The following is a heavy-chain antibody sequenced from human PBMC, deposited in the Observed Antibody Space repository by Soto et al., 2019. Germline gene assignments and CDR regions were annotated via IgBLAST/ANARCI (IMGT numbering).Heavy chain of an antibody. J-gene: IGHJ5*02. CDR1: GFTFSRYS. D-gene: IGHD3-10*01. CDR3: SKWSGFGDA. CDR2: ISDSGGNT. Sequence: EVQLTESGGGLVQPGGSLRLSCAASGFTFSRYSMTWVRQAPGKGLEWVSGISDSGGNTWYADSVKGRFTISRDNSKNTLFLQMNSLRAEDTAVYFCSKWSGFGDAWGQGTLVTVSS. V-gene: IGHV3-23*01.